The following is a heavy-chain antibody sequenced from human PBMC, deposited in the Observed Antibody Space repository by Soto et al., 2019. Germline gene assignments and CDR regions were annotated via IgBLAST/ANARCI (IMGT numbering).Heavy chain of an antibody. J-gene: IGHJ2*01. D-gene: IGHD2-8*01. CDR2: INSGTRT. CDR1: GFTFSSYA. Sequence: EVQLLESGGGLVQPGGSLRLSCAASGFTFSSYAMSWVRQAPGKGLEWVSTINSGTRTYYADSVKGRFTISRDNSKNTLYLQMNSLRAEDSAAYYCAKEGYCTNGVCSAWYFDLWGRGTLVTVSS. V-gene: IGHV3-23*01. CDR3: AKEGYCTNGVCSAWYFDL.